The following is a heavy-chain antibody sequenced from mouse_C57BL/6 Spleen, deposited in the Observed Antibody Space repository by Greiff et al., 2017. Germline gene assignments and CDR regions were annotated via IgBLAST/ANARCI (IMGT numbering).Heavy chain of an antibody. J-gene: IGHJ3*01. D-gene: IGHD1-1*02. Sequence: QVQLQQPGTELVKPGASVKLSCKASGYTFTSYWMHWVKQRPGQGLEWIGNINPSNGGTNYNEKFKSKATLTVDKSSSTSYMQLSILTSEDSAVYCGARLVDECDWFAYWGQGTMVTVAA. V-gene: IGHV1-53*01. CDR1: GYTFTSYW. CDR2: INPSNGGT. CDR3: ARLVDECDWFAY.